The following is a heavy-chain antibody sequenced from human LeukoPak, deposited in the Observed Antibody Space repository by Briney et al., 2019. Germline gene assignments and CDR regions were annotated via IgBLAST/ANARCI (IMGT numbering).Heavy chain of an antibody. J-gene: IGHJ4*02. V-gene: IGHV4-59*01. CDR3: TRDRRDGYNYVDV. Sequence: SETLSLTCTVSGGSISRYYWSWIRQPPGKGLEWIGYISYSGSTDYNPSLKGRVTMSVDTSKNQFSLKLKSVTPADTAIYYCTRDRRDGYNYVDVWGQGTLVTVSS. D-gene: IGHD5-24*01. CDR1: GGSISRYY. CDR2: ISYSGST.